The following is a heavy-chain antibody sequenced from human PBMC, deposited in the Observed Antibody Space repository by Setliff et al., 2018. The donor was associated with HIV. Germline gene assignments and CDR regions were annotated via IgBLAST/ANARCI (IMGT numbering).Heavy chain of an antibody. Sequence: GESLKISCAASGVNITRCDMHWVRQAPGKGLDWLAVSWFDGNNRKYAASVKGRFTVSRDNSKNTLFLHLDSLTAEDTAVYYCATSPPGGSSDYIWGSDYFDYWGQGALVTVSS. CDR3: ATSPPGGSSDYIWGSDYFDY. CDR2: SWFDGNNR. D-gene: IGHD5-12*01. V-gene: IGHV3-33*04. CDR1: GVNITRCD. J-gene: IGHJ4*02.